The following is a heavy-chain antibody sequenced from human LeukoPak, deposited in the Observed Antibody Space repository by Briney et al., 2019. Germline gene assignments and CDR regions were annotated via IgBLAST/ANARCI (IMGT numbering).Heavy chain of an antibody. CDR2: TSYDGSNK. J-gene: IGHJ4*02. Sequence: KPGGSLRLSCVASGLSSNSYGMHWVRQAPGKGLEWVAVTSYDGSNKYYADSVKGRFTISRDNSKNTLHLQMNSLRAEDTAVYYCARESESYDSSGSTFKYWGQGTLVTVSS. D-gene: IGHD3-22*01. V-gene: IGHV3-30*03. CDR1: GLSSNSYG. CDR3: ARESESYDSSGSTFKY.